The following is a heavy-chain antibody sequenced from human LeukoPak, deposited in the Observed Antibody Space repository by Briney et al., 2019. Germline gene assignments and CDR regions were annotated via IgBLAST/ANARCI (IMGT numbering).Heavy chain of an antibody. Sequence: PGGSLRLSCAASGFTVSSNYMSWVRQAPGKGLEWISYISSSGTTMYYADSVKGRFTISRDNAKSSLYLHMNSLRGEDTAVYYCATSRAWSTGIYFDHWGQGNLVTVSS. V-gene: IGHV3-11*04. CDR2: ISSSGTTM. CDR1: GFTVSSNY. J-gene: IGHJ4*02. CDR3: ATSRAWSTGIYFDH. D-gene: IGHD6-19*01.